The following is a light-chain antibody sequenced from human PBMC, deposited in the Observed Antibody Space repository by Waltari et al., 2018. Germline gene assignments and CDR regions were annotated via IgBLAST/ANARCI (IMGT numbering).Light chain of an antibody. CDR1: NNDVGAYNY. J-gene: IGLJ3*02. CDR3: TSFRSGASWV. Sequence: QSALTQPASVSGSPGQSIIISCAGTNNDVGAYNYVSWFQHHPGKAPKLIIHDVNKRPSGVSSRFSASKSDNMASLTISGLQAEDEANYYCTSFRSGASWVFGGGTTLTVL. V-gene: IGLV2-14*03. CDR2: DVN.